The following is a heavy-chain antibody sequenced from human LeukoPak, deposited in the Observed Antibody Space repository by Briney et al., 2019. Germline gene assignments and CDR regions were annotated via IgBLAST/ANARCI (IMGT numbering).Heavy chain of an antibody. V-gene: IGHV5-51*01. CDR1: GYSFTSYW. J-gene: IGHJ4*02. CDR2: IYPGDSDT. Sequence: GEFLKISCKGSGYSFTSYWIGWVRQMPGKGLEWMGIIYPGDSDTRYSPSFQGQVTISADKSISTAYLQWSSLKASDTAMYYCARGSHSYGDYVYFDYWGQGTLVTVSS. CDR3: ARGSHSYGDYVYFDY. D-gene: IGHD4-17*01.